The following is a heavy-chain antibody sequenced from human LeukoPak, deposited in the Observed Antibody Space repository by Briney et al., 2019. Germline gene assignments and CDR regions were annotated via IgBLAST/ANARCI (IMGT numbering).Heavy chain of an antibody. D-gene: IGHD4-11*01. CDR2: IIPIFGTA. CDR3: AIATVATTRTWGY. Sequence: GASVKVSCKASGGTFSSYAISWVRQAPGQGLEWMGGIIPIFGTANYAQKIQGRVTITADESTSTAYMELSSLRSEDTAVYYCAIATVATTRTWGYWGQGTLVTVSS. V-gene: IGHV1-69*13. CDR1: GGTFSSYA. J-gene: IGHJ4*02.